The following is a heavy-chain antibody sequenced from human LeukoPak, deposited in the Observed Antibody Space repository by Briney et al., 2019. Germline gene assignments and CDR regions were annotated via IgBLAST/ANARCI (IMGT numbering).Heavy chain of an antibody. CDR2: ISHSGTT. J-gene: IGHJ4*02. Sequence: SGTLSLTCAVSGGSISSSNWWSWVRQPPGKGLEWIGEISHSGTTGYNSSLKSRVTISVDKSKNQFSLKLSSVTAADTAVYYCARNMVGETTFDYWGQGTLVTVSS. CDR3: ARNMVGETTFDY. V-gene: IGHV4-4*02. CDR1: GGSISSSNW. D-gene: IGHD2/OR15-2a*01.